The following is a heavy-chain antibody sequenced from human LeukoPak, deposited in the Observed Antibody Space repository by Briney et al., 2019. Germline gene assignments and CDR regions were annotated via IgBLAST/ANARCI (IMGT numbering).Heavy chain of an antibody. V-gene: IGHV3-21*01. CDR2: ISSSSSYI. CDR1: GFTFSSYS. J-gene: IGHJ5*02. CDR3: ARDRPVVAAKAPRGWFDP. Sequence: PGGSLRLSCAASGFTFSSYSMNWVRQAPGKGLEWVSSISSSSSYIYYADSVKGRFTISRDNAKNSLYLQMNSLRAEDTAVYYCARDRPVVAAKAPRGWFDPWGQGTLVTVSS. D-gene: IGHD2-15*01.